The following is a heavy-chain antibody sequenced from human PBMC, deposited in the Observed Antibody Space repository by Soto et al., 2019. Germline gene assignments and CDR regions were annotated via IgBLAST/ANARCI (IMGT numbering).Heavy chain of an antibody. V-gene: IGHV3-66*04. J-gene: IGHJ4*02. D-gene: IGHD5-18*01. Sequence: EVQLVESGGGLVQPGGSLRLSCAASGVTVSSNSMSWVRQAPGKGLEWVSVIYSGGSTYYADSVEGRFTISRDNSKNTLDLQMNSLRAEDTAVYYCARHGYNYGGGYFDYWGQGTLVTVSS. CDR3: ARHGYNYGGGYFDY. CDR1: GVTVSSNS. CDR2: IYSGGST.